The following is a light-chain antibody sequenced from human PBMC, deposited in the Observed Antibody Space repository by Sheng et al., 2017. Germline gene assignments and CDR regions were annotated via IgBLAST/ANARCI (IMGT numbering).Light chain of an antibody. J-gene: IGKJ1*01. V-gene: IGKV3-15*01. CDR2: GAS. CDR3: QQYGSSRT. Sequence: EIVMTQSPATLSVSPGERATLSCRASQSVSNKVAWYQQKPGQAPRLLIYGASTRAAGIPARFSGSGSGTEFTLTISRLEPEDFAVYYCQQYGSSRTFGQGTKVEIK. CDR1: QSVSNK.